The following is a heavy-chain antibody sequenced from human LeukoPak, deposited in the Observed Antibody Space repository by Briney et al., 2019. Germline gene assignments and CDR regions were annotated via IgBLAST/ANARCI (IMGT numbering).Heavy chain of an antibody. J-gene: IGHJ1*01. V-gene: IGHV4-4*02. Sequence: PSETLSLTCAVSGGSISSSNWWSWVRQPPEKGLEWIGEIYHSGSTNYNPSLKSRVTISVDKSKNQFSLKLSSVTAADTAVYYCVDTHYYDSSGYYLVYFQHWGQGTLVTVSS. CDR1: GGSISSSNW. D-gene: IGHD3-22*01. CDR3: VDTHYYDSSGYYLVYFQH. CDR2: IYHSGST.